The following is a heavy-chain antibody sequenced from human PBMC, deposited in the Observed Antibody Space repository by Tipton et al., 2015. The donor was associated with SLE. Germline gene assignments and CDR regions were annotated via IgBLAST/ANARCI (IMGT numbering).Heavy chain of an antibody. CDR1: GYTFTGYY. CDR3: ARANPLAAAGIDFDY. Sequence: QLVQSGAEVKKPGASVKVSCKASGYTFTGYYMHWVRQAPGQGLEWMGWINPNSGGTNYAQKFQGRVTITTDESTSTAYMELSSLRSDDTAVYYCARANPLAAAGIDFDYWGQGTLVTFSS. V-gene: IGHV1-2*02. D-gene: IGHD6-13*01. J-gene: IGHJ4*02. CDR2: INPNSGGT.